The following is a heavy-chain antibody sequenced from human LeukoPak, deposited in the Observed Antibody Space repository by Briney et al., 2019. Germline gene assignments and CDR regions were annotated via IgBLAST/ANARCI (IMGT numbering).Heavy chain of an antibody. CDR2: FDPEDGET. D-gene: IGHD1-26*01. Sequence: ASVKVSCKVSGYTLTELSMHWVRQAPGKGLEWMGGFDPEDGETIYAQKFRGRVTMTEDTSTDTAYMELSSLRSEDMAVYYCAVQSGSYYEWAFDYWGQGTLVTVSS. V-gene: IGHV1-24*01. CDR3: AVQSGSYYEWAFDY. J-gene: IGHJ4*02. CDR1: GYTLTELS.